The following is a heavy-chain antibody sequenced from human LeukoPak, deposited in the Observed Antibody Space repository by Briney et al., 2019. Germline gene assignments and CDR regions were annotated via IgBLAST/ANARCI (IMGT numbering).Heavy chain of an antibody. D-gene: IGHD3-3*01. CDR1: GYTFTGYY. J-gene: IGHJ6*02. CDR2: INPNSGGT. V-gene: IGHV1-2*04. Sequence: AASVKVSCKASGYTFTGYYMHWVRQAPGQGLEWMGWINPNSGGTNYAQKFQGWVTMTRDTSISTAYMELSRLRSDDTAVYYCARGQRITIFGVAKPYYGMDVWGQGTTVTVSS. CDR3: ARGQRITIFGVAKPYYGMDV.